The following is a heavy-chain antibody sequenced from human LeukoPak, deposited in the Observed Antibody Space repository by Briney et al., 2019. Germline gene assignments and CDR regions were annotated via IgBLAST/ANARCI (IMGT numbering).Heavy chain of an antibody. CDR1: GYTFTGYY. V-gene: IGHV1-2*02. CDR2: INPYSGGT. CDR3: ARGRYNWNDGFWFDP. D-gene: IGHD1-1*01. Sequence: ASVKVSCKASGYTFTGYYMHWVRQAPGQGLEWMGWINPYSGGTNYAQKFQGRVTMTRDTSISSAYMELSRLRSDDTAVYYCARGRYNWNDGFWFDPWGQGTLVTVSS. J-gene: IGHJ5*02.